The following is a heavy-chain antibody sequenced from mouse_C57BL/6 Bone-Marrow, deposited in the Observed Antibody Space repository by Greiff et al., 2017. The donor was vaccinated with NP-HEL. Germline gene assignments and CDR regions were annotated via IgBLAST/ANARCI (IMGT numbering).Heavy chain of an antibody. V-gene: IGHV1-64*01. Sequence: QVQLQQPGAELVKPGASVKLSCKASGYTFTSYWMHWVKQRPGQGLEWIGMIHPNSGSTNYNEKFKSKATLTVDKSSSTAYMQLSSLTSEDSAAYYCASMITTRRYYFDYWGQGTTLTVSS. D-gene: IGHD2-4*01. CDR2: IHPNSGST. CDR3: ASMITTRRYYFDY. CDR1: GYTFTSYW. J-gene: IGHJ2*01.